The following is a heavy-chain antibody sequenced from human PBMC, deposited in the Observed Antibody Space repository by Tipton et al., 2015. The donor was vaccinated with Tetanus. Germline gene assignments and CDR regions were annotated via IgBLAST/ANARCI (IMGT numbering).Heavy chain of an antibody. Sequence: QVQLVQSGAEVKKPGASVKVSCKASGYTFTGYYMYWVRQAPGQGLEWMGWIDPNSGGTVYAQKFQGRVTMTRDTSISTAYMELVSLRSDDTAVYYCARDRGDYIYYGMDVWGPGTTVTVS. J-gene: IGHJ6*02. V-gene: IGHV1-2*02. CDR3: ARDRGDYIYYGMDV. D-gene: IGHD3-22*01. CDR2: IDPNSGGT. CDR1: GYTFTGYY.